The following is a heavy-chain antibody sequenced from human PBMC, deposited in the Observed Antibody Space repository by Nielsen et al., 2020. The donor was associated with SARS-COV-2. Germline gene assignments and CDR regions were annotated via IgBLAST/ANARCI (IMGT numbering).Heavy chain of an antibody. Sequence: ASVKVSCKASGYTFTSYDINWVRQATGQGLEWMGWMNPNSGNTGYAQKFQGRVTMTRNTSISTAYMELSSLRSEDTAVYYCARAGYSSSWSLYYYYGMDVWGQGTTVTVSS. D-gene: IGHD6-13*01. CDR3: ARAGYSSSWSLYYYYGMDV. J-gene: IGHJ6*02. CDR1: GYTFTSYD. CDR2: MNPNSGNT. V-gene: IGHV1-8*01.